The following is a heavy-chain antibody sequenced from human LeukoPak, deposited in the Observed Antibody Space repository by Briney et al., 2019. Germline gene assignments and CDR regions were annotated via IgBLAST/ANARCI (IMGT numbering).Heavy chain of an antibody. V-gene: IGHV4-34*01. J-gene: IGHJ4*02. CDR3: ARDGYSGSDAL. CDR2: IHHSGST. CDR1: GGSFSGYY. D-gene: IGHD5-12*01. Sequence: SETLSLTCAVYGGSFSGYYWSWIRQPPGKGLEWIGEIHHSGSTNYNPSLKSRVTISVDTSKIQFSLKLTSVTAADTAVYYCARDGYSGSDALWGQGTLVTVSS.